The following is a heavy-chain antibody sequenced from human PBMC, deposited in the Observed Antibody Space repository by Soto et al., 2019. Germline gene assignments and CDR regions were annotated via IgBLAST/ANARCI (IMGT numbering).Heavy chain of an antibody. CDR2: ISSSGSTI. CDR3: ARGTEESSGGAFDI. J-gene: IGHJ3*02. Sequence: GGSLRLSCAASGFTFSSYEMNWVRQAPGKGLEWVSYISSSGSTIYYADSVKGRFTISRDNAKNSLYLQMNSLRAEDTAVYYCARGTEESSGGAFDIWGQGXMVTV. D-gene: IGHD6-19*01. CDR1: GFTFSSYE. V-gene: IGHV3-48*03.